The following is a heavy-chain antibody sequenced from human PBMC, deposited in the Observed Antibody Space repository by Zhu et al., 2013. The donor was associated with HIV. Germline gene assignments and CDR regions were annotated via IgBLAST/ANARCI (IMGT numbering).Heavy chain of an antibody. Sequence: QVQLVQSGAEVRSWGLSEGLLQGFWLHFTSYGISWVRQAPGQGLEWMGWISAYNGNTNYAQKLQGRVTMTTDTSTSTAYMELRSLRSDDTAVYYCARVVVVVVPAAPKNYMDVWGKGTTVTVSS. CDR1: LHFTSYG. D-gene: IGHD2-2*01. CDR3: ARVVVVVVPAAPKNYMDV. CDR2: ISAYNGNT. J-gene: IGHJ6*03. V-gene: IGHV1-18*01.